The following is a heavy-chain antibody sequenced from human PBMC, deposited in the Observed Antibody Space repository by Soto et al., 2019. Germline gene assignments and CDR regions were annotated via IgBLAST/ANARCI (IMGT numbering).Heavy chain of an antibody. CDR2: IYSDGTT. CDR3: ARDRGYRSASFGS. J-gene: IGHJ5*01. CDR1: GGSISGYY. D-gene: IGHD5-18*01. Sequence: TLSLTCIVSGGSISGYYWSWIRQPAGKELEWIGRIYSDGTTNYNPSLKGRGTMSVDTSKKQISLKLTSVTAADTAMYYCARDRGYRSASFGSWG. V-gene: IGHV4-4*07.